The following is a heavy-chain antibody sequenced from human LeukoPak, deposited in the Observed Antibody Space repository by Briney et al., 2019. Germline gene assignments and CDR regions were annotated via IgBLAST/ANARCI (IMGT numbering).Heavy chain of an antibody. CDR3: ARVPKYCSSTSCADY. J-gene: IGHJ4*02. D-gene: IGHD2-2*01. CDR1: GFTFSSYS. Sequence: PGGSLRLSCAASGFTFSSYSMNWVRQAPGKGLEWVSSISSSSSYIYCADSVEGRFTTSRDNDKNSLYLQMNSLRAEDTAVYYCARVPKYCSSTSCADYWGQGTLVTVSS. V-gene: IGHV3-21*01. CDR2: ISSSSSYI.